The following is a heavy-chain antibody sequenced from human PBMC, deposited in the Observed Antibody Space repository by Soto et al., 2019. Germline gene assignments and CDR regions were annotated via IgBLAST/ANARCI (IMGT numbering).Heavy chain of an antibody. D-gene: IGHD3-3*01. CDR3: ARIKRDDFWSGYYGPYYYGMDV. CDR1: GFSLSTSGMC. J-gene: IGHJ6*02. Sequence: GPTLVNPTQTLTVTCTFSGFSLSTSGMCVSWIRQPPGKALEWLALIDWDDDKYYSTSLKTRLTISKDTSKNQVVLTMTNMDPVDTATYYCARIKRDDFWSGYYGPYYYGMDVWGQGTTVTVSS. CDR2: IDWDDDK. V-gene: IGHV2-70*01.